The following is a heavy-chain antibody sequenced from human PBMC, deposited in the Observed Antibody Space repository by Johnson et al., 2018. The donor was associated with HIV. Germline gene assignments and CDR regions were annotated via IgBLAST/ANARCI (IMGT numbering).Heavy chain of an antibody. CDR3: ARSKDCSGGSCPDAFDI. D-gene: IGHD2-15*01. Sequence: QMLLVESGGGVVQPGGSLRLSCAASGFTFSSYGMHWVRQAPGKGLEWVAFIRYDGSNKYYADSVKGRFTISRDNSKNTLYLQMNSLRVEDTAVYYCARSKDCSGGSCPDAFDIWGQGTMVTVSS. J-gene: IGHJ3*02. V-gene: IGHV3-30*02. CDR2: IRYDGSNK. CDR1: GFTFSSYG.